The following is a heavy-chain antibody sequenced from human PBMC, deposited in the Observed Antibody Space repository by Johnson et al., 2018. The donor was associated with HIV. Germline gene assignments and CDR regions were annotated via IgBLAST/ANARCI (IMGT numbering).Heavy chain of an antibody. Sequence: QVQLVESGGGVVQPGRSLRLSCAASGFTFSNSAMHWVRQAPGKGLEWVAVISYVGTHEYYADSAKGRFTITRDNSTNTLYLQLNSLTAEDTAVYYCATFYYDNRDYYELASFLTDASDIWGQGTMVTVSS. D-gene: IGHD3-22*01. CDR1: GFTFSNSA. V-gene: IGHV3-30*04. J-gene: IGHJ3*02. CDR2: ISYVGTHE. CDR3: ATFYYDNRDYYELASFLTDASDI.